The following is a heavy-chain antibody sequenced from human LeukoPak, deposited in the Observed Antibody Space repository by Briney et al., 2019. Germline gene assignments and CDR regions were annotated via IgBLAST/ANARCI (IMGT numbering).Heavy chain of an antibody. CDR3: ARDTYDSSGSLDY. CDR2: IIPIFGTA. CDR1: GGTFSSYA. Sequence: SVKVSCKASGGTFSSYAISWVRQAPGQGLEWMGRIIPIFGTANYAQKFQGRVTITTDESTSTAYMELSSLRSEDTAVYYCARDTYDSSGSLDYWGQGTLVTVSS. V-gene: IGHV1-69*05. D-gene: IGHD3-22*01. J-gene: IGHJ4*02.